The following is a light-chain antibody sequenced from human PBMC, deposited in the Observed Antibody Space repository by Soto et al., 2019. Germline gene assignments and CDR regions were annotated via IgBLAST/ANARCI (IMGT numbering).Light chain of an antibody. CDR2: GNN. J-gene: IGLJ3*02. CDR3: QSYDNNLNGGV. Sequence: QSVLTQPPSVSGAPGQRVTISCTGSSSNIGAGYGVHWYQQAPGAVPKLIIYGNNNRPSGVPDRISGSKSGTSVTLAITGLQADEEADYYCQSYDNNLNGGVFGGGTKLTVL. CDR1: SSNIGAGYG. V-gene: IGLV1-40*01.